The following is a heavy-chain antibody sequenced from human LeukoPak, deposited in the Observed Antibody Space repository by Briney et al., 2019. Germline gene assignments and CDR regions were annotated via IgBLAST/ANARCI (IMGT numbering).Heavy chain of an antibody. V-gene: IGHV3-21*01. J-gene: IGHJ4*02. D-gene: IGHD3-22*01. CDR1: GLTFNNYW. Sequence: GGSLRLSCAASGLTFNNYWMNWVRQAPGKGLEWVSSISSSSSYIYYADSVKGRFTISRDNAKNSLYLQMNSLRAEDTAVYYCARDRPNYYDSSGYYQGSPLDYWGQGTLVTVSS. CDR2: ISSSSSYI. CDR3: ARDRPNYYDSSGYYQGSPLDY.